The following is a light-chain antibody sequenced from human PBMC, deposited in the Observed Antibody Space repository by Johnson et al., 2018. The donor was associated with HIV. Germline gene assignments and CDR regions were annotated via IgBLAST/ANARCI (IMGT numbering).Light chain of an antibody. J-gene: IGLJ1*01. V-gene: IGLV1-51*02. CDR1: SSNIGNNY. Sequence: QSVLTQPPSVSAAPGQKVTISCSGSSSNIGNNYVSWYRQLPGTAPKLLIYENTQRPSGIPDRFSGSKSGASATLGLTGLQTGDEANYYCATWDRSLSAGGVFGTGTKVTVL. CDR3: ATWDRSLSAGGV. CDR2: ENT.